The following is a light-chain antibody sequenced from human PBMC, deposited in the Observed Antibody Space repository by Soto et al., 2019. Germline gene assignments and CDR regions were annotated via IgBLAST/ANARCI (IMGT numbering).Light chain of an antibody. Sequence: DIQRTQSPSTLSASVGYRFTITCRASQSISSWLAWYQQKPGKAPKLLIYKASSLESGVPSRFSGSGSGTEFTLTISSLQPDDFATYYCQQYNSYSFGQGTTVDIK. CDR3: QQYNSYS. V-gene: IGKV1-5*03. J-gene: IGKJ1*01. CDR2: KAS. CDR1: QSISSW.